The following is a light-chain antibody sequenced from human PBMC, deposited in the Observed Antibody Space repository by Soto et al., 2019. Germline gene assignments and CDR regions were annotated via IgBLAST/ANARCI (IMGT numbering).Light chain of an antibody. V-gene: IGKV1-5*01. Sequence: DVQMTQSLSSLSASVGDRVTITCRASQSINNWLAWYQQKPGKAPKFLIYDASTLETGVPSRFSGSASGTEFILTISGLQPEDVASYYCQQYDTYPLTFGGGTRVELK. CDR3: QQYDTYPLT. J-gene: IGKJ4*01. CDR1: QSINNW. CDR2: DAS.